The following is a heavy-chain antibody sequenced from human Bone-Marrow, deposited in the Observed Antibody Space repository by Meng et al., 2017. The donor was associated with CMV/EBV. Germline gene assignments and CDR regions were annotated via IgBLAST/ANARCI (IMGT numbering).Heavy chain of an antibody. CDR2: ISSSRSYI. J-gene: IGHJ4*02. V-gene: IGHV3-21*01. D-gene: IGHD3-16*01. CDR3: ARVERSDDSRYRPFDY. CDR1: GFTFSSYS. Sequence: GGSLRLSCAASGFTFSSYSMNWVRQAPGKGLEWVSSISSSRSYIYYADFVKGRSTISRDNANNSLSLLSNYPRVEDTALYYCARVERSDDSRYRPFDYWGQGSLVTVSS.